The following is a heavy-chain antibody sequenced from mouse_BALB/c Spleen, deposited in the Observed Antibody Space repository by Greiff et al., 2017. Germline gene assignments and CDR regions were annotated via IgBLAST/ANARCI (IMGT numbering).Heavy chain of an antibody. Sequence: EVKLMESGPGLVKPSQSLSLTCSVTGYSITSGYYWNWIRQFPGNKLEWMGYISYDGSNNYNPSLKNRISITRVTSKNQFFLKLNSVTTEDTATYYCARDRGVRNWYFDVWGAGTTVTVSS. D-gene: IGHD2-14*01. CDR1: GYSITSGYY. CDR2: ISYDGSN. J-gene: IGHJ1*01. V-gene: IGHV3-6*02. CDR3: ARDRGVRNWYFDV.